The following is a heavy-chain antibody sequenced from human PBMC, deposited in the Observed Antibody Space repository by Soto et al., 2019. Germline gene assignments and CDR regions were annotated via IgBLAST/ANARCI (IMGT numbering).Heavy chain of an antibody. CDR3: ARGIRGYSGYLYYFDH. Sequence: SETLSLTCAVYGGSFSGYYWSWIRQPPGKGLEWIGEINHSGSTNYNPSLKSRVTISVDTSKNQFSLKLSSVTAADTAVYYCARGIRGYSGYLYYFDHWGQGTLVTVSS. D-gene: IGHD5-12*01. J-gene: IGHJ4*02. CDR1: GGSFSGYY. CDR2: INHSGST. V-gene: IGHV4-34*01.